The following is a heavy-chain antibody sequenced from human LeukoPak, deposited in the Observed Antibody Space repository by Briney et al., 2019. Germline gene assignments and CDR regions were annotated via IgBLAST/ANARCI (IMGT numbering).Heavy chain of an antibody. CDR2: IYYSGST. CDR3: ARQTYYDILTGSEFDY. V-gene: IGHV4-39*01. J-gene: IGHJ4*02. CDR1: GGSISSSSYY. Sequence: SETLSLTCTVSGGSISSSSYYWGWIRQLPGKGLEWIGSIYYSGSTYYNPSLKSRVTISVDTSKNQFSLKLSSVTAADTAVYYCARQTYYDILTGSEFDYWGQGTLVTVSS. D-gene: IGHD3-9*01.